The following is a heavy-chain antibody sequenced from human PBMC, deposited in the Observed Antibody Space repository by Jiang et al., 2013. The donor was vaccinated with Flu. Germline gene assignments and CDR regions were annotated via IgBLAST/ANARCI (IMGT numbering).Heavy chain of an antibody. CDR1: GDSVSMNRAA. Sequence: SQTLSLTCAISGDSVSMNRAAWNWIRQSPSRGLEWLGRTYYRSKWYNDYAVSVKSRIIIDPDTSKNQFSLQLNSVTPEDTAVYYCTRGRMSAFDIWGQGTMVTVSS. D-gene: IGHD2/OR15-2a*01. CDR2: TYYRSKWYN. J-gene: IGHJ3*02. V-gene: IGHV6-1*01. CDR3: TRGRMSAFDI.